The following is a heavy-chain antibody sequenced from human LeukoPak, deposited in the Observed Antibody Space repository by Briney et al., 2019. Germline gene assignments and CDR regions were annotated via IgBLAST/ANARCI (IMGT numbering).Heavy chain of an antibody. Sequence: PSETLSLTCTVSGGSISKSSSYWGWIRQLPGKGLEWIGTIYYSGSTYYNPSLKCRVTISLATSKNQFSLKLSSVTAADTAVYFCTKVPDTWLQADPWGQGTLVTVSS. V-gene: IGHV4-39*01. CDR3: TKVPDTWLQADP. CDR1: GGSISKSSSY. J-gene: IGHJ5*02. D-gene: IGHD2-2*01. CDR2: IYYSGST.